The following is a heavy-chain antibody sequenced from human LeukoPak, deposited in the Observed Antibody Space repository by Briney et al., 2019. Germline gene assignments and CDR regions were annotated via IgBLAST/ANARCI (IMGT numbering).Heavy chain of an antibody. CDR1: GGSISSYY. CDR2: ISYSGST. J-gene: IGHJ4*02. D-gene: IGHD2-15*01. Sequence: PSETLSLTCTVSGGSISSYYWSWIRQPPGKGLEWIGSISYSGSTYYNPSLKSRVTISVDTSKTHFSLKLSSVTAADTAVYYCAREGYCSGGTCWTYYFDYWGQGTLVTVSS. V-gene: IGHV4-59*12. CDR3: AREGYCSGGTCWTYYFDY.